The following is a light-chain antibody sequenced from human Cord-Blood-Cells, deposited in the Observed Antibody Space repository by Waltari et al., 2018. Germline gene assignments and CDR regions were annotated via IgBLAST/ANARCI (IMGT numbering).Light chain of an antibody. CDR1: RSDVGSYNL. Sequence: QSALTQPASVSGSPGQSITISCTGTRSDVGSYNLVSWYHQHPGKAPKLLISEGSKPPAGASTRFSGSKAGNAASLTISVLQAEDEADYYCCSDAGSSTWVFGGGTKLTVL. V-gene: IGLV2-23*01. J-gene: IGLJ3*02. CDR3: CSDAGSSTWV. CDR2: EGS.